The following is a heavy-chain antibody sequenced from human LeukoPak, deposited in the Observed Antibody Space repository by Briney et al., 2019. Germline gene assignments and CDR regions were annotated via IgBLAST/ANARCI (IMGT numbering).Heavy chain of an antibody. CDR3: ARSGGDYDSSDDAFDI. Sequence: PGGSLRLSCAASGFTLSTYDMHWVRQPTGKGLEWVSGIDIPGNTYYPDSVKGRFTMSRESAKNSLYLQMNSLRAEDTAVYYCARSGGDYDSSDDAFDIWGQGTMVTVSS. D-gene: IGHD3-22*01. CDR2: IDIPGNT. J-gene: IGHJ3*02. CDR1: GFTLSTYD. V-gene: IGHV3-13*01.